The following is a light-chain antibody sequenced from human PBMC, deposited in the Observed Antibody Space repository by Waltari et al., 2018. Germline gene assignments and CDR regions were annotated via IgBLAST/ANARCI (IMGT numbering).Light chain of an antibody. Sequence: QSALTQPASVSGSPGQSITISCTGISSDVGGYNSVSWYNYVSWYQQHPGKAPKLKIYYVSKRPSVVSNRFSGSKSDNTASLTISGLQAEDEADYYYTSYVRSSTAVFGGGTKVTVL. CDR2: YVS. CDR1: SSDVGGYNS. J-gene: IGLJ2*01. CDR3: TSYVRSSTAV. V-gene: IGLV2-14*03.